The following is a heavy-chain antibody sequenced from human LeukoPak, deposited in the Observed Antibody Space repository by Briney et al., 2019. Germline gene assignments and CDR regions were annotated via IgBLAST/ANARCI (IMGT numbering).Heavy chain of an antibody. CDR2: IYHSGST. CDR1: GGSISSGGYS. CDR3: ARGHYDFNYFDY. J-gene: IGHJ4*02. Sequence: SETLSLTCAVSGGSISSGGYSWSWIRQPPGKGLEWIGYIYHSGSTYYDPSLKSRVTISVDRSKNQFSLKLSSVTAADTAVYYCARGHYDFNYFDYRGQGTLVTVSS. D-gene: IGHD3-3*01. V-gene: IGHV4-30-2*01.